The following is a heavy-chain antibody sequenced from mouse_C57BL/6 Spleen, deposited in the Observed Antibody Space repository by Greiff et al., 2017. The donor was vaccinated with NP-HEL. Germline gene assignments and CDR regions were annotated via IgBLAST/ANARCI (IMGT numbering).Heavy chain of an antibody. Sequence: QVHVKQSGAELARPGASVKMSCKASGYTFTSYTMHWVKQRPGQGLEWIGYINPSSGYTKYNQKFKDKATLTADKSSSTAYMQLSSLTSEDSAVYYCARWLDWYFDVWGTGTTVTVSS. CDR3: ARWLDWYFDV. J-gene: IGHJ1*03. D-gene: IGHD2-2*01. CDR2: INPSSGYT. V-gene: IGHV1-4*01. CDR1: GYTFTSYT.